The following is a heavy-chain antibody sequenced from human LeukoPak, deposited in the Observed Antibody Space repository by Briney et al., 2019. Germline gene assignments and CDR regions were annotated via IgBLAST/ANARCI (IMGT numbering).Heavy chain of an antibody. CDR1: GGSISSYY. V-gene: IGHV4-59*01. CDR2: IYYSGST. J-gene: IGHJ6*02. Sequence: SQTLSLTCTVSGGSISSYYWSWIRQPPGKGLEWIGYIYYSGSTNYNPSLKSRVTISVDTSKNQFSLKLSSVTAADTAVYYCARRGHSSSWYYYYGMDVWGQGTTVTVSS. CDR3: ARRGHSSSWYYYYGMDV. D-gene: IGHD6-13*01.